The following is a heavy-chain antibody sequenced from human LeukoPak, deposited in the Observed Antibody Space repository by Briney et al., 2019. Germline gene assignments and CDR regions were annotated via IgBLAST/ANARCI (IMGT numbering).Heavy chain of an antibody. CDR1: GFTFSSYA. CDR3: ARDVVVKGCFDY. D-gene: IGHD2-2*01. V-gene: IGHV3-30*04. CDR2: ISYDGSNK. Sequence: GGSLRLSCAASGFTFSSYAMHWVRQAPGKGLEWVAVISYDGSNKYYADSVKGRFTISRDNSKNTLYLQMNSLRAEDTAVYYCARDVVVKGCFDYWGQGTLVTVSS. J-gene: IGHJ4*02.